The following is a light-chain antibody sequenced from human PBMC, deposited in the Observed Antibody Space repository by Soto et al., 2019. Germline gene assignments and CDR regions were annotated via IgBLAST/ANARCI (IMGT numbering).Light chain of an antibody. J-gene: IGKJ1*01. CDR1: QGILRN. Sequence: EIVMTQSPATLSVSPGERATLSCRATQGILRNLAWYQHKPGQPPRLLIYGASTRATGIPGRFSGSGSGTEFTLTISSLQSEDFAVYYCQHYYNWPRTFAQGTKVDIK. CDR3: QHYYNWPRT. CDR2: GAS. V-gene: IGKV3-15*01.